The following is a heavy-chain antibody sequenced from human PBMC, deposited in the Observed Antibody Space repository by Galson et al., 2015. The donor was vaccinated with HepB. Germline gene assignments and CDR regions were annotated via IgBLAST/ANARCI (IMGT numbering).Heavy chain of an antibody. V-gene: IGHV3-30*04. CDR3: VKDRGYVYGDYDGYFQS. CDR2: ISYDGSTQ. J-gene: IGHJ1*01. CDR1: GFIFSNHA. Sequence: SLRLSCAASGFIFSNHALHWVRRAPGKGLEWVAFISYDGSTQHFADSVKGRFTVSSDSAKNTMYLQMDSLRVEDTAIYYCVKDRGYVYGDYDGYFQSWGQGALVTVSS. D-gene: IGHD4-17*01.